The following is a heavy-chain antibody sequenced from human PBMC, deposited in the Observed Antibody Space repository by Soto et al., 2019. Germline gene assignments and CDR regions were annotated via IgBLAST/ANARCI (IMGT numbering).Heavy chain of an antibody. J-gene: IGHJ4*02. Sequence: EVQLVESGGGLVKPGGSLRLSCAASGFTFSKAWMNWVRQAPGKGLEWVGRIKSTTAGGTTDYAAPVKGRFTISRDESKNTLYLQMNSLNPEDTARYYCTAAYSYDSSGWAYWGQGTLVTVSS. CDR1: GFTFSKAW. CDR2: IKSTTAGGTT. CDR3: TAAYSYDSSGWAY. V-gene: IGHV3-15*07. D-gene: IGHD3-22*01.